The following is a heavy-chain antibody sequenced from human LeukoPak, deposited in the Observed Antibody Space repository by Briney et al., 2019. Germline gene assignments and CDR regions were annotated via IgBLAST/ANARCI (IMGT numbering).Heavy chain of an antibody. D-gene: IGHD3-9*01. CDR3: AKYSYDILTGYYLIADPANYFEY. Sequence: GGSLRLSCAASGFTFSSYAMSWVRQAPGKGLEWVSAISGSGGSTYYADSVKGRFTISRDNSKNTLYLQMNSLRAEDTAVYYCAKYSYDILTGYYLIADPANYFEYWGQGTLVTVSS. V-gene: IGHV3-23*01. CDR1: GFTFSSYA. CDR2: ISGSGGST. J-gene: IGHJ4*02.